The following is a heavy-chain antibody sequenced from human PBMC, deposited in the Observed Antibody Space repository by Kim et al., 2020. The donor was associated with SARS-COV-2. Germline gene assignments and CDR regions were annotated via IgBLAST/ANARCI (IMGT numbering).Heavy chain of an antibody. V-gene: IGHV5-51*01. D-gene: IGHD5-18*01. Sequence: GESRKISCKASGHSFTRYWIAWVRQMPGKGLEWMGIIYPGDSDTRYSPSFQGQVFISADKSISTAYLEWNSLKASDTAMYYCGRSHFAGNSYDHDSFDMWGQGTMVTVSS. CDR2: IYPGDSDT. CDR3: GRSHFAGNSYDHDSFDM. J-gene: IGHJ3*02. CDR1: GHSFTRYW.